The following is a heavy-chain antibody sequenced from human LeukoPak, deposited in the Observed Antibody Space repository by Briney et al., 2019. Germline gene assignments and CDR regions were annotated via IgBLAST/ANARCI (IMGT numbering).Heavy chain of an antibody. CDR1: GFTFSDYY. D-gene: IGHD6-13*01. Sequence: PGGSLRLSCAASGFTFSDYYMSWIRQAPGKGLEWVSGISGSGDKKYYADSVKGRFTISRDNSKNTVYLQMNSLRGEDTALYYCAKGRIAPDYWGQGTLVTVSS. CDR2: ISGSGDKK. J-gene: IGHJ4*02. V-gene: IGHV3-23*01. CDR3: AKGRIAPDY.